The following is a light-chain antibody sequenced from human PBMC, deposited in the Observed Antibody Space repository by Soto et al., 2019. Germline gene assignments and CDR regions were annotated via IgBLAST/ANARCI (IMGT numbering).Light chain of an antibody. CDR2: DVS. Sequence: VLTHPASVSGFHGQSSTIFCKGTSSDVGGYNYVSWYQHHPGKAPKLIIYDVSNRPSGVSIRFSGSKSDNTASLTISGLQPEDEADYHCSSYTTSNTRQIVFGTGTKVTVL. CDR1: SSDVGGYNY. V-gene: IGLV2-14*03. J-gene: IGLJ1*01. CDR3: SSYTTSNTRQIV.